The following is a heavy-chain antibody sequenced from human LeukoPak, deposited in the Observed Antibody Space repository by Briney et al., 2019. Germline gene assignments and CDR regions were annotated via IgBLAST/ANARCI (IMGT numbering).Heavy chain of an antibody. Sequence: ASVKVSCKASGYTFTSYGISWVRQAPGQGLEWMGWISTKNGSTKYAQKLQGRVTMTTDRSTRTAHMELRSLRSDDTAFYYCAREKMQKFGILTGLARYFDLWGRGTLVTVSS. CDR3: AREKMQKFGILTGLARYFDL. J-gene: IGHJ2*01. V-gene: IGHV1-18*01. D-gene: IGHD3-9*01. CDR2: ISTKNGST. CDR1: GYTFTSYG.